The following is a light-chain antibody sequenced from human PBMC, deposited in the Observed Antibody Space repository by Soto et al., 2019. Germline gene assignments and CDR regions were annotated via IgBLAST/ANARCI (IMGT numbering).Light chain of an antibody. CDR3: QQYDNLLT. V-gene: IGKV1-33*01. CDR2: DAS. CDR1: QDISNY. J-gene: IGKJ4*01. Sequence: DIQMTQSPSSLSASVGDRVTITCQASQDISNYLNWYQQKPGKAPKLLIYDASNLETGVPSRFSGSGSGTDFTFTISCLQPEDIATYYCQQYDNLLTFGGGTKVEIK.